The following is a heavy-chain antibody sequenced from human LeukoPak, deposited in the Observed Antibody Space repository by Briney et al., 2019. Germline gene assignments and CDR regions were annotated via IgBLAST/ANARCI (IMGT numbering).Heavy chain of an antibody. CDR2: IYYSVNT. Sequence: SETLSLTCTVSGGSISSSTYYWGWIRQPPGKGLEWIVSIYYSVNTYYNPSSKSRLTISIYTTKNQFSLKLSSLTATAPAVYYCARLRRSHADFWGQGTLVTVSS. CDR3: ARLRRSHADF. CDR1: GGSISSSTYY. V-gene: IGHV4-39*01. D-gene: IGHD6-13*01. J-gene: IGHJ4*02.